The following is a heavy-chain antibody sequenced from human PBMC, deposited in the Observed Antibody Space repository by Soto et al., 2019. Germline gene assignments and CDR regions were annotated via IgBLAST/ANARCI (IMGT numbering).Heavy chain of an antibody. D-gene: IGHD2-2*02. V-gene: IGHV3-30*03. J-gene: IGHJ6*02. CDR3: ALGGYCSSTSCYTDYYGMDV. Sequence: GGSLRLSCAASGFTFSSYGMHWVRQAPGKGLEWVAVISYDGSNKYYADSVKGRFTISRDNSKNTLYLQMNSLRAEDTAVYYWALGGYCSSTSCYTDYYGMDVWGQGTTVTVSS. CDR1: GFTFSSYG. CDR2: ISYDGSNK.